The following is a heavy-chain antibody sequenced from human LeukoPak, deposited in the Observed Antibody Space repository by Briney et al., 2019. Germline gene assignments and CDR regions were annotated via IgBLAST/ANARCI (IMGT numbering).Heavy chain of an antibody. J-gene: IGHJ4*02. CDR1: GLTFSSYS. D-gene: IGHD2-2*01. CDR3: ASLVDIVVVPAAIEAIDY. CDR2: ISSSSSYI. V-gene: IGHV3-21*01. Sequence: GGSLRLSCAASGLTFSSYSMNWVRQAPGKGLEWVSSISSSSSYIYYADSVKGRFTISRDNAKNSLYLQMNSLRAEDTAVYYCASLVDIVVVPAAIEAIDYWGQGTLVTVSS.